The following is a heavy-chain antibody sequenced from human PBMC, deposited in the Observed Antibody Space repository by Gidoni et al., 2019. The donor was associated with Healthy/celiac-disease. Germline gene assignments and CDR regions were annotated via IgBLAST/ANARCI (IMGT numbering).Heavy chain of an antibody. J-gene: IGHJ4*02. V-gene: IGHV4-34*01. D-gene: IGHD3-3*01. CDR1: GGSFSGYY. Sequence: QVQLQQWVAGLLKPSETLSLTCAVDGGSFSGYYWSWIRQPPGKGLEWIGEINHSGSTNYNPSLKSRVTISVDTSKNQFSLTLSSVTAADTAVYSCASGDQGDIYDFWSGYFGDWGQGTLVTVSS. CDR3: ASGDQGDIYDFWSGYFGD. CDR2: INHSGST.